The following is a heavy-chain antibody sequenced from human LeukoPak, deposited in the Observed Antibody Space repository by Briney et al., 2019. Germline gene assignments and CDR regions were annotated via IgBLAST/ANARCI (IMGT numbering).Heavy chain of an antibody. CDR2: INPNSGGT. V-gene: IGHV1-2*02. Sequence: ASVKVSCKASGYTFTGYYMHWVRQAPGQGLEWMGWINPNSGGTNYAQKFQGRVTMTRDTSISTAYMELNRLRSDDTAVYYCARAPPPPQYRGNHYPDYYGMDVWGQGTTVTVSS. J-gene: IGHJ6*02. CDR3: ARAPPPPQYRGNHYPDYYGMDV. D-gene: IGHD4-23*01. CDR1: GYTFTGYY.